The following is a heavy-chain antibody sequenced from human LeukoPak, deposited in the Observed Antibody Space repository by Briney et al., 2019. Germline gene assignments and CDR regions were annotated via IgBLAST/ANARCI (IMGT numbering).Heavy chain of an antibody. Sequence: GGSLRLSCTASGFSLGSEWIHWVRQVPGQGLEWVSRISPEGDKSYVNSVRGRFTISRDNAKNSLFLQMNSLRAEDTAVYYCARVLRYCSGGNCYSGGLGYMDVWGKGTTVTISS. CDR2: ISPEGDK. J-gene: IGHJ6*03. CDR3: ARVLRYCSGGNCYSGGLGYMDV. V-gene: IGHV3-74*01. D-gene: IGHD2-15*01. CDR1: GFSLGSEW.